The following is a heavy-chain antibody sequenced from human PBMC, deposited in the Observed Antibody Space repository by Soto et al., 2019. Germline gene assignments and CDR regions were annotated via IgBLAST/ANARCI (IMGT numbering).Heavy chain of an antibody. D-gene: IGHD5-12*01. CDR2: IIPIFGTA. V-gene: IGHV1-69*13. J-gene: IGHJ4*02. CDR1: GGTFSIYA. CDR3: ARRGGYDLALDY. Sequence: GASVKLSCTASGGTFSIYAISWVRQAPGQGLEWMGGIIPIFGTANYAQKFQGRVTITADESTSTAYMELSSLRSEDTAVYYCARRGGYDLALDYWGQGTLVTVSS.